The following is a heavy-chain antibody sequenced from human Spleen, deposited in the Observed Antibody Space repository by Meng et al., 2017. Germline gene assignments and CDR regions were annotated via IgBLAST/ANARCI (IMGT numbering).Heavy chain of an antibody. D-gene: IGHD6-13*01. CDR3: ARESSSSWYYFDS. V-gene: IGHV1-3*01. CDR2: VNAGNGNT. Sequence: QVQFVQSGAEVKTPGASVKASCRASGYTFIAYTIHWLRQAPGRRLEWMGWVNAGNGNTRNSQRFQGRITLTRDTSASTVYMELSSLRSEDTAVYYCARESSSSWYYFDSWGQGTLVTVSS. CDR1: GYTFIAYT. J-gene: IGHJ4*02.